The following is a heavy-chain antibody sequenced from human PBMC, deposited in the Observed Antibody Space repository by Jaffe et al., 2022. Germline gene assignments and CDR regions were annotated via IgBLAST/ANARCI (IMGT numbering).Heavy chain of an antibody. CDR2: IYYSGST. J-gene: IGHJ2*01. V-gene: IGHV4-59*01. D-gene: IGHD6-19*01. CDR1: GGSISSYY. Sequence: QVQLQESGPGLVKPSETLSLTCTVSGGSISSYYWSWIRQPPGKGLEWIGYIYYSGSTNYNPSLKSRVTISVDTSKNQFSLKLSSVTAADTAVYYCARTTAYSSGWYYYFDLWGRGTLVTVSS. CDR3: ARTTAYSSGWYYYFDL.